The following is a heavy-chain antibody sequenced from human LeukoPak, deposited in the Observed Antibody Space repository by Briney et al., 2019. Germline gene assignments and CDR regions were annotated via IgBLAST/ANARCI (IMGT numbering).Heavy chain of an antibody. Sequence: GGSLRLSCAASGFTFSSYGMHWVRQAPGEGLEWVAVISYDGSNKYYADSVKGRFTISRDNSKNTLYLQMNSLRAEDTAVYYCARQGDDYWGHGTLVTVSS. CDR2: ISYDGSNK. D-gene: IGHD3-16*01. CDR1: GFTFSSYG. J-gene: IGHJ4*01. V-gene: IGHV3-30*03. CDR3: ARQGDDY.